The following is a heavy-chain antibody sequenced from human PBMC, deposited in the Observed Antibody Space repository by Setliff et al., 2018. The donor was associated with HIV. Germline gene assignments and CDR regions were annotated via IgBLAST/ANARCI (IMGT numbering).Heavy chain of an antibody. D-gene: IGHD3-22*01. CDR1: GASISCGSFY. J-gene: IGHJ4*02. CDR3: ARGMDYYDSGYYQYYFDY. Sequence: TLSLTCTVSGASISCGSFYWSWIRQPAGKGLEWLGRMYPTGSTNYNPSLESRVTISVDTSKNQFSLNLSSVTAADTAVYYCARGMDYYDSGYYQYYFDYGGQGTLVTVSS. V-gene: IGHV4-61*02. CDR2: MYPTGST.